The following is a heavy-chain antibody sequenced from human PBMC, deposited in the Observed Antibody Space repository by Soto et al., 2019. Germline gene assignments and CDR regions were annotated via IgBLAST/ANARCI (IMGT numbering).Heavy chain of an antibody. V-gene: IGHV3-48*03. Sequence: HPGGSLRLSCAASGFTFSSYEMNWVRQAPGKGLEWVSYISSSGSTIYYADSVKGRFTISRDNAKNSLYLQMNSLRAEDTAVYYCARDWGEGSGYVRDYYYYGMDVWGQGTTVTVSS. CDR2: ISSSGSTI. J-gene: IGHJ6*02. D-gene: IGHD3-16*01. CDR3: ARDWGEGSGYVRDYYYYGMDV. CDR1: GFTFSSYE.